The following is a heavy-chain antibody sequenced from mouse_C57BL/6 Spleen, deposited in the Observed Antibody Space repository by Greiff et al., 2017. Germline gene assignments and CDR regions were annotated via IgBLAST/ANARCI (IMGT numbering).Heavy chain of an antibody. Sequence: VQLQQPGAELVKPGASVKLSCKASGYTFTSYWMQWVKQRPGQGLEWIGEIDPSDSYTNYNQKFKGKATLTVDTSSSTAYMQLSSLTSEDSAVYYCARSYSQGSAMDYWGQGTSVTVSS. V-gene: IGHV1-50*01. CDR3: ARSYSQGSAMDY. J-gene: IGHJ4*01. CDR1: GYTFTSYW. CDR2: IDPSDSYT. D-gene: IGHD3-3*01.